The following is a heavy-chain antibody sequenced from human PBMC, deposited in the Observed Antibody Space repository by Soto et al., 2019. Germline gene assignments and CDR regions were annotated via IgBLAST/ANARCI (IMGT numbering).Heavy chain of an antibody. V-gene: IGHV1-8*01. CDR3: ARGQLGYCSGGSCYSRCRFEYYMDV. J-gene: IGHJ6*03. D-gene: IGHD2-15*01. CDR2: MNPNSGNT. Sequence: QVQLVQSGAEVKKPGASVKVSCKASGYTFTSYDINWVRQATGQGLEWMGWMNPNSGNTGYAQKFQGRVTMTRNTAIRTAYMELSSLRSEDTAVYYCARGQLGYCSGGSCYSRCRFEYYMDVWGKGTTVTVSS. CDR1: GYTFTSYD.